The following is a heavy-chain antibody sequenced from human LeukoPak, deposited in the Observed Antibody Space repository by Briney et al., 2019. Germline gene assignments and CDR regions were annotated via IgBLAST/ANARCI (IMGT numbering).Heavy chain of an antibody. V-gene: IGHV3-33*01. Sequence: PGRSLRLSCAASGFTFSSNGMHWVRQAPGKGLEWVAVIWYDGSNKYYADSVKGRFTISRDNSKNTLYQQMNSLRPEDTAVYYCAGDFKTSSSASFDYFDYWGQGTLVTVSS. CDR3: AGDFKTSSSASFDYFDY. D-gene: IGHD6-6*01. CDR1: GFTFSSNG. J-gene: IGHJ4*02. CDR2: IWYDGSNK.